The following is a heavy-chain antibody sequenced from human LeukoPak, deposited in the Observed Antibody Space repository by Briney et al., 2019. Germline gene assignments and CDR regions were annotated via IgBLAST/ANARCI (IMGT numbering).Heavy chain of an antibody. D-gene: IGHD2-15*01. CDR3: ARGTVGYCSGGSCQGWFDP. CDR1: GGSISSYY. J-gene: IGHJ5*02. V-gene: IGHV4-59*01. Sequence: SETLSLTCTVSGGSISSYYLSWIRQPPGKGLEWIGYIYYSGSTNYNPSLKSRVTISVDMSKNQFSLKLSSVTAADTAVYYCARGTVGYCSGGSCQGWFDPWGQGTLVTVSS. CDR2: IYYSGST.